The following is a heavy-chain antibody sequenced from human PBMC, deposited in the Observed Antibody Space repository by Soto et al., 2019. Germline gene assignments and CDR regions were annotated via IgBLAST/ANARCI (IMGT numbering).Heavy chain of an antibody. Sequence: SETLSLTCTFSGGSISSGGYYWSWIRQHPGKGLEWIGYIYYSGSTYYNPSLKSRVTISVDTSKNQFSLKLSSVTAADTAVYYCARRAGDIVVVPAAPFDYWGQGTLVTVSS. CDR1: GGSISSGGYY. D-gene: IGHD2-2*01. V-gene: IGHV4-31*03. CDR2: IYYSGST. J-gene: IGHJ4*02. CDR3: ARRAGDIVVVPAAPFDY.